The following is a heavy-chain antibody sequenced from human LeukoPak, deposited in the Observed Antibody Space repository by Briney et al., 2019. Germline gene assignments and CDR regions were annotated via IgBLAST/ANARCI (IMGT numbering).Heavy chain of an antibody. V-gene: IGHV3-30*18. CDR3: ANGGRGTTVTTCRHY. D-gene: IGHD4-17*01. CDR1: GFMFTNYG. J-gene: IGHJ4*02. CDR2: ISYDGNIK. Sequence: GGSLRLSCAASGFMFTNYGMHWVRQAPGRGLEWVAVISYDGNIKYYADSVKGRFTISRDNAKNTLYLEMNSLTPDDTAVYYCANGGRGTTVTTCRHYCGQGTLVTVSS.